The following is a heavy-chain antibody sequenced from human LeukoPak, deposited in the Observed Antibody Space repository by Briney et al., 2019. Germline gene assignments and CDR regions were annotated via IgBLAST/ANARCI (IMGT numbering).Heavy chain of an antibody. CDR1: GFTFSSYA. V-gene: IGHV3-23*01. CDR3: AKDSDIVTTIRGYFDY. CDR2: ISGSGGST. J-gene: IGHJ4*02. D-gene: IGHD5-12*01. Sequence: GGSLGLSCAASGFTFSSYAMTWVRQAPGKGLEWVSGISGSGGSTYYADSVKGRFTISRDNSKNTLYLQMNSLRAEDTAVYYCAKDSDIVTTIRGYFDYWGQGTLVTVSS.